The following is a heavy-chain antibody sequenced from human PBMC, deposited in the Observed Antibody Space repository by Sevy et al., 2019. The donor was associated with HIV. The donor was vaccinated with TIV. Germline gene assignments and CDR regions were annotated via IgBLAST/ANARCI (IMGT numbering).Heavy chain of an antibody. CDR1: GGSFSHYY. D-gene: IGHD2-15*01. Sequence: SETLSLTCAVYGGSFSHYYWSWIRQTPGKGLEWIGEINHSGSTNSHPSLKSRVTMSVDTSKNQFSLKLSSATAADTAVYYCARGTNCSGGSCYSGITYYFDYWGQGTLVTVSS. CDR2: INHSGST. V-gene: IGHV4-34*01. CDR3: ARGTNCSGGSCYSGITYYFDY. J-gene: IGHJ4*02.